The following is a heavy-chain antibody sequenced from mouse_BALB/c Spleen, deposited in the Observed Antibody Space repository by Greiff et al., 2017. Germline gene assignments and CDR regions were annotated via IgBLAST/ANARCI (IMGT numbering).Heavy chain of an antibody. D-gene: IGHD1-1*01. CDR1: GYTFTDYY. CDR3: ARGGGDYYGSPFAY. V-gene: IGHV1-19*01. J-gene: IGHJ3*01. CDR2: VNPYNGGT. Sequence: EVQLQQSGPELVKPGASVKMSCKASGYTFTDYYMDWVKQSHGESFEWIGRVNPYNGGTSYNQKFKGKATLTVDKSSSTAYMELNSLTSEDSAVYYCARGGGDYYGSPFAYWGQGTLVTVSA.